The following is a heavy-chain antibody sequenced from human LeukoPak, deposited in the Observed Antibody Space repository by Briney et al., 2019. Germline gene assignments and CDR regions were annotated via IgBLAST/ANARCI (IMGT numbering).Heavy chain of an antibody. V-gene: IGHV3-30-3*01. CDR1: GFTFSSYA. CDR3: ASLPYYYDSITVGYYGMDV. D-gene: IGHD3-22*01. CDR2: ISYDGGNK. Sequence: PGGSLRLSCAASGFTFSSYAMHWLRQAPGKGLEWVAVISYDGGNKYYADSVKGRFTISRDNSKNTLYLQMNSLRAEDTAVYYCASLPYYYDSITVGYYGMDVWGQGTTVTVSS. J-gene: IGHJ6*02.